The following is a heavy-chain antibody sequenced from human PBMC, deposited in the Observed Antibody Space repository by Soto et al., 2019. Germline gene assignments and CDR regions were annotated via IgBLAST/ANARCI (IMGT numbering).Heavy chain of an antibody. V-gene: IGHV4-30-2*01. J-gene: IGHJ4*02. CDR2: IYHSGST. CDR1: GGSISSGGYS. D-gene: IGHD1-1*01. Sequence: QLQLQESGSGLVKPSQTLSLTCAVSGGSISSGGYSWSWIRQPPGKGLEWIGYIYHSGSTYYNPSLKRRVTIPVDRSQNQFSLKLRSVTAADTAVYYCARGGGTNSDGLAYWGQGTLVTVSS. CDR3: ARGGGTNSDGLAY.